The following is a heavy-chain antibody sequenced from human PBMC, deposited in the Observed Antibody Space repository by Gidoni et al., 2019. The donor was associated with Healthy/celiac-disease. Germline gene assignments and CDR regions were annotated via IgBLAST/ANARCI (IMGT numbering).Heavy chain of an antibody. J-gene: IGHJ3*02. D-gene: IGHD3-3*01. V-gene: IGHV3-30-3*01. CDR2: ISYDGSNK. CDR3: ARACLGGGEMYYDFWRGQAFDI. CDR1: GFTFSSYA. Sequence: QVQLVESGGGVVQPGRSLRLSCAASGFTFSSYAMHWVRQAPGKGLEWVAVISYDGSNKYYADSVKGRFTISRDNSKNTLYLQMNSLRAEDTAVYYCARACLGGGEMYYDFWRGQAFDIWGQGTMVTVSS.